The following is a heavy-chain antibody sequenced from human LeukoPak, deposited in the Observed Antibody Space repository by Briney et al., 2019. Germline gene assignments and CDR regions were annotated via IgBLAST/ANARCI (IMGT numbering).Heavy chain of an antibody. CDR1: GLSFSGYY. D-gene: IGHD1-26*01. V-gene: IGHV4-34*01. J-gene: IGHJ4*02. CDR3: ARRSGSYFDY. CDR2: INHSGST. Sequence: KPSETLSLTCAVYGLSFSGYYWSWIRQPPGKGLEWIGEINHSGSTNYNPSLKSRVTISVDTSKNQFSLKLSSVAAADTAVYYCARRSGSYFDYWGQGTLVTVSS.